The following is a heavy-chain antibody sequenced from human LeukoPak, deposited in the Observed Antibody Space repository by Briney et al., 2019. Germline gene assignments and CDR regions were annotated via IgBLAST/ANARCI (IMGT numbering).Heavy chain of an antibody. CDR1: GGSISSGDYY. D-gene: IGHD2-15*01. J-gene: IGHJ4*02. CDR3: ARVPKDWPRNFDY. Sequence: PSETLSLTCTVSGGSISSGDYYWSWIRQPPGKGLEWIGYIYYSGSTYYNPSLKSRVTISVDRSKNQFSLKLSSVTAADTAVYYCARVPKDWPRNFDYWGQGTLVTVSS. CDR2: IYYSGST. V-gene: IGHV4-30-4*08.